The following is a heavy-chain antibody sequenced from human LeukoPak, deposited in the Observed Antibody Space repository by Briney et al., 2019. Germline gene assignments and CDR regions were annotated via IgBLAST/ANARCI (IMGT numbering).Heavy chain of an antibody. CDR1: GGSISSGDYY. CDR3: ARRPRNDILTGTPFDY. J-gene: IGHJ4*02. CDR2: IYYSGST. Sequence: PSETLSLTCTVSGGSISSGDYYWSWIRQPPGKGLEWIGYIYYSGSTDSNPSLKSRVTISVDTSKNQFSLKLRSVTAADTAVYYCARRPRNDILTGTPFDYWGQGTLVTVSS. V-gene: IGHV4-61*08. D-gene: IGHD3-9*01.